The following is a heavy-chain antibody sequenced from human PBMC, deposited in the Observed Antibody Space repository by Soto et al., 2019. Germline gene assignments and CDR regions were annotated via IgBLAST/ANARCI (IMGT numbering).Heavy chain of an antibody. J-gene: IGHJ6*02. D-gene: IGHD2-8*01. V-gene: IGHV3-33*01. CDR3: ASANGGNYKHYYYWIDV. Sequence: QVQLVESGGGVVQPGRSLRLSCVASGFMLKNYCIHWVRQAPGKGLEWVAMICIDGSFKYYADSVKGRFTISRDNSKTTLYLQMNRLRAEDKAAYQCASANGGNYKHYYYWIDVWGQGTTVTVSS. CDR1: GFMLKNYC. CDR2: ICIDGSFK.